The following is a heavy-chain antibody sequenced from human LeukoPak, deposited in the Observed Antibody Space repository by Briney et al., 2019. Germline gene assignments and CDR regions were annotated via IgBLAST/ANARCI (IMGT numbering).Heavy chain of an antibody. CDR2: ISVDGGST. Sequence: PGGSLRLSCAASGFTFDDYAMHWVRQAPGKGLEWVSLISVDGGSTYYADSVKGRFTISRDNSKNSLYLQMNSLRTEDTALYYCAKAPNDYGDYVYYFDYWGQGTLVTVSS. V-gene: IGHV3-43*02. CDR3: AKAPNDYGDYVYYFDY. D-gene: IGHD4-17*01. J-gene: IGHJ4*02. CDR1: GFTFDDYA.